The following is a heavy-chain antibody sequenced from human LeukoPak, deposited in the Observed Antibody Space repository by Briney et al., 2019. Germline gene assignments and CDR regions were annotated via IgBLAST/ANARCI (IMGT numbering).Heavy chain of an antibody. CDR2: INPNSGGT. D-gene: IGHD1-20*01. Sequence: VASVKVSCKASVYTFTGYYMHWVRQAPGQGLGWMGWINPNSGGTNYAQKFQGRVTMTRDTSISTAYMELSRLRSDDTAVYYCARDPITGTTYFDYWGQGTLVTVSS. CDR1: VYTFTGYY. V-gene: IGHV1-2*02. CDR3: ARDPITGTTYFDY. J-gene: IGHJ4*02.